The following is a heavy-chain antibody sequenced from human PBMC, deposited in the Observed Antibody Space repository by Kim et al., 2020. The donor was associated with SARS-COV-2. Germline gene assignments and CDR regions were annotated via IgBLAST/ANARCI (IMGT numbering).Heavy chain of an antibody. CDR3: ARQKIRDGYNFDF. D-gene: IGHD6-25*01. Sequence: YHSSLKSRVSMSVDMSKNQFSLSLNSVTAADTGVFYCARQKIRDGYNFDFWGQGALVTVSS. J-gene: IGHJ5*01. V-gene: IGHV4-39*01.